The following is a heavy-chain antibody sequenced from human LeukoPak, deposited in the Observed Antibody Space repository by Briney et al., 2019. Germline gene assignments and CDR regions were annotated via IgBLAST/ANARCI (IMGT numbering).Heavy chain of an antibody. CDR1: GFTFYNYA. J-gene: IGHJ4*02. V-gene: IGHV3-64*02. CDR2: IGGNGDTS. CDR3: ATRHEYSYPY. Sequence: GGSLRLSCVASGFTFYNYAMHWVRQAPGKGLEYVSAIGGNGDTSYYADSVKGRFTISRDNSKNTVYLQLGSLRTEDMAVYYCATRHEYSYPYWGQGTLVTVSA. D-gene: IGHD5-18*01.